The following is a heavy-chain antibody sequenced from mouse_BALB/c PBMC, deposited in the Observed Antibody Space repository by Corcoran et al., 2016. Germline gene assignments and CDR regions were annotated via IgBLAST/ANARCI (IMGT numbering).Heavy chain of an antibody. V-gene: IGHV1-18*01. CDR3: ASKGDWYFDV. CDR2: LNPYNGGT. J-gene: IGHJ1*01. Sequence: EVQLQQSGPELVKPGASMKISCKASGYSFTGYTMNWVKQSHGKNLELIGLLNPYNGGTSYNQKFKGKATLTVDKSSSTAYMELLSLTSEDSAVYYCASKGDWYFDVLGAGTTVTVSS. CDR1: GYSFTGYT.